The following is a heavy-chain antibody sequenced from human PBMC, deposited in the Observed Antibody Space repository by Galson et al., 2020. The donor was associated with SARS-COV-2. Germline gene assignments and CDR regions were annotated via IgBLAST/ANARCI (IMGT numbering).Heavy chain of an antibody. V-gene: IGHV3-7*01. CDR2: IKQDGSEK. CDR1: GFTFSSYW. CDR3: ARGGYYDFWSGFDY. J-gene: IGHJ4*02. Sequence: GGSLRLSCAASGFTFSSYWMSWVRQTPGKGLEWVANIKQDGSEKYYVDSVKGRFTISRDNAKNSLYLQMNSLRADDTAVYYCARGGYYDFWSGFDYWGQGTLVTVSS. D-gene: IGHD3-3*01.